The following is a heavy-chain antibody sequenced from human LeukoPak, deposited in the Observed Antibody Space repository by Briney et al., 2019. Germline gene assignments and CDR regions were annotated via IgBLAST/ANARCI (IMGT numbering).Heavy chain of an antibody. V-gene: IGHV1-8*01. CDR2: LNPDSANT. D-gene: IGHD3-22*01. CDR3: ATPRDYYVYFDY. J-gene: IGHJ4*02. Sequence: ASVKVSCKTSGHTLTTHDINWVRQATGQGLEWVGCLNPDSANTVYVQDFQGRVTMTEDTSTDTAYMELSSLRSEDTAVYYCATPRDYYVYFDYWGQGTLVTVSS. CDR1: GHTLTTHD.